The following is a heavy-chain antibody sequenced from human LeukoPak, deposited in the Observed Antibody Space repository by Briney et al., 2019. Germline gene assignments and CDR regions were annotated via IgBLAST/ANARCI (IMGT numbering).Heavy chain of an antibody. CDR1: GGSISSYY. CDR2: IHYSGST. J-gene: IGHJ6*04. Sequence: SETLSLTCTVSGGSISSYYWSWIRQPPGKGLEWIGYIHYSGSTNYNPSLKSRVTISVDTSKNQFSLKLSSVTAADTAVYYCARHSPLFYGSGTQDVWGKGTTVTISS. CDR3: ARHSPLFYGSGTQDV. D-gene: IGHD3-10*01. V-gene: IGHV4-59*01.